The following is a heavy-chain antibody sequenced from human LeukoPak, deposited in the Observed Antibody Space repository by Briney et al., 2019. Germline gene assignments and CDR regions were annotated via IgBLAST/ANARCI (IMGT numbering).Heavy chain of an antibody. Sequence: ASVKVSCKSSGGTFSNYAINWVRQAPGQGLEWLGRIIPILGITNYAQKLQGRVTMTTDTSTSTAYMELRSLRSDDTAVYYCARDIVVVPDTDYYYGMDVWGQGTTVTVSS. V-gene: IGHV1-69*04. CDR2: IIPILGIT. D-gene: IGHD2-2*01. J-gene: IGHJ6*02. CDR3: ARDIVVVPDTDYYYGMDV. CDR1: GGTFSNYA.